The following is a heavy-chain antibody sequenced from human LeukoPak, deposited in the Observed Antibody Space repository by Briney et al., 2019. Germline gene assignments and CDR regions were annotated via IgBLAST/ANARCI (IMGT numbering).Heavy chain of an antibody. D-gene: IGHD4-23*01. Sequence: GGFLRLSCAASGFTFSDYYMSWIRQAPGKGLEWVSYISSSGSTIYYADSVKGRFTISRDNAKNSLYLQMNSLRAEDTAVYYCGRLSTGGNLYYYYYGMDVWGQGTTVTVSS. J-gene: IGHJ6*02. CDR3: GRLSTGGNLYYYYYGMDV. CDR2: ISSSGSTI. CDR1: GFTFSDYY. V-gene: IGHV3-11*01.